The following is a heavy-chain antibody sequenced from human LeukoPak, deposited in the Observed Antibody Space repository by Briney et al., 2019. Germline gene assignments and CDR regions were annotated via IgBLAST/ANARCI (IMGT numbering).Heavy chain of an antibody. Sequence: AETLSLTCTVSGVPNRNYYWNWIRQSRGGGVVGTGCIYCSGSTDYNSSLQSRATISVDTSKDQFPLPLSSVTAPDTAMYYCARGGVVGTMLRGIDWFDPWGQGTLVAVPS. D-gene: IGHD3-10*01. V-gene: IGHV4-59*13. J-gene: IGHJ5*02. CDR2: IYCSGST. CDR1: GVPNRNYY. CDR3: ARGGVVGTMLRGIDWFDP.